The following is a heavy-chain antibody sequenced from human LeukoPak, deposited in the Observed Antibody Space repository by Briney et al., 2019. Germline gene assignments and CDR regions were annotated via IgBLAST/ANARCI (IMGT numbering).Heavy chain of an antibody. J-gene: IGHJ4*02. Sequence: SETLSLTCTVSGGSISSSSYYWGWIRQPPGKGLEWFGSIYYSESTYYNPSLKSRVTISVDTSKNQFSLKLSSVTAADTAVYYCATSSGWYTGDFDYWGQGTLVTVSS. CDR2: IYYSEST. CDR1: GGSISSSSYY. CDR3: ATSSGWYTGDFDY. V-gene: IGHV4-39*01. D-gene: IGHD6-19*01.